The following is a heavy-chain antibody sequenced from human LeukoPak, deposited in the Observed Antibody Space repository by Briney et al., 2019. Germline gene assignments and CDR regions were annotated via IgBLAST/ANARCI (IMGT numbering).Heavy chain of an antibody. CDR3: ARDQVGATDY. CDR2: ISSSSSTI. Sequence: GGSLRLSCAASGFTFSSYSMNWVRQAPGKGLEWVSYISSSSSTIYYADSVKGRLTISRDNAKNSLYLQMNSLRAEDTAVYYCARDQVGATDYWGQGTLVTVSS. D-gene: IGHD1-26*01. CDR1: GFTFSSYS. V-gene: IGHV3-48*01. J-gene: IGHJ4*02.